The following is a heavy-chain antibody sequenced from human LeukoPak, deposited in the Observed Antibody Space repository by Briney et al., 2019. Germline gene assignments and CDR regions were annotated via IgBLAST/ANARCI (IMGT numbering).Heavy chain of an antibody. CDR3: AIVVVTAIPTSYDS. J-gene: IGHJ4*02. D-gene: IGHD2-21*02. V-gene: IGHV3-23*01. CDR2: ISGSGGST. Sequence: GGSLRLSCAISGLTHHDYAMTWVRQAPGKGLEWVSAISGSGGSTYYADSVKGRFAISRDNSKNTLNLQMNSLRAEDTAVYYCAIVVVTAIPTSYDSWGQGTLVTVSS. CDR1: GLTHHDYA.